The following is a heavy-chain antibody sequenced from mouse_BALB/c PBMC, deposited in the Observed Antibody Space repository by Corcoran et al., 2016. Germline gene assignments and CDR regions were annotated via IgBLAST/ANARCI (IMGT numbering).Heavy chain of an antibody. J-gene: IGHJ3*01. CDR3: ASDPSWFAY. CDR1: GYTFTNYG. CDR2: INTYTGEP. Sequence: QIQLVQSGPELQKPGESVKISCKASGYTFTNYGMNWVKQAPGKGLKWMGWINTYTGEPTYADDFKGRFAFSLETSASTAYLQINNLKNEDTATYFCASDPSWFAYWGQGTLVTVSA. V-gene: IGHV9-3-1*01.